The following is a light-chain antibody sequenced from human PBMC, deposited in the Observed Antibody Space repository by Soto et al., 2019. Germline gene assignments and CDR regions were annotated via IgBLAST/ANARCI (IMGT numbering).Light chain of an antibody. CDR3: QHYNSYPIT. CDR1: QNIRSW. V-gene: IGKV1-5*01. Sequence: DTQMTQSPSTLPAYVGDRVTITCRASQNIRSWLAWYQQKPGKAPKLLIYDASSLESGVPSRFSGSGSGTEFTLTISSLQPDDFATYYCQHYNSYPITFGQGTRLEIK. J-gene: IGKJ5*01. CDR2: DAS.